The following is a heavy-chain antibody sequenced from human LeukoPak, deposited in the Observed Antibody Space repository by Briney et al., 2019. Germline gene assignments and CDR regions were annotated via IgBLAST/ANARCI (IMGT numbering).Heavy chain of an antibody. J-gene: IGHJ3*01. CDR1: GYIFKDYG. V-gene: IGHV3-20*04. CDR3: ENHPTATNTYILFGWDV. D-gene: IGHD1-26*01. Sequence: GGSLRLSCAATGYIFKDYGMHWVRQPPGKGLEWVSAINWNGGGTDYADSVKGRFTIFRDNAKNSLYLQLSSLRPEDTALYYFENHPTATNTYILFGWDVWGQGTLVTVSS. CDR2: INWNGGGT.